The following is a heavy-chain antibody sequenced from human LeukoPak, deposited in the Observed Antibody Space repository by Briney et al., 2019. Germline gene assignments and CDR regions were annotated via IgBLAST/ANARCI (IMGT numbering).Heavy chain of an antibody. D-gene: IGHD1-26*01. CDR1: GFTFSDYY. CDR2: ISTSSSYI. CDR3: ARCWGSGNYLFDAFDI. J-gene: IGHJ3*02. V-gene: IGHV3-11*06. Sequence: SGGSLRLSCAASGFTFSDYYMSWIRQAPGKGLEWVSSISTSSSYIYYADSLKGRFTISRDNARNSLYLQMNSLRAEDTAVYYCARCWGSGNYLFDAFDIWGQGTVVTVSS.